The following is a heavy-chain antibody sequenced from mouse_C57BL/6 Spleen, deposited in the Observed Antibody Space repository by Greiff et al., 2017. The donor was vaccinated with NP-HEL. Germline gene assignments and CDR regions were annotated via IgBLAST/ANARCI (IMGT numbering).Heavy chain of an antibody. J-gene: IGHJ2*01. CDR3: TRECYSNYFDY. CDR2: ISSGGDYI. CDR1: GFTFSSYA. D-gene: IGHD2-5*01. V-gene: IGHV5-9-1*02. Sequence: DVMLVESGEGLVKPGGSLKLSCAASGFTFSSYAMSWVRQTPEKRLEWVAYISSGGDYIYYADPVKGRFTISRDNARNTLYLQMSSLKSEDTAMYYCTRECYSNYFDYWGQGTTLTVSS.